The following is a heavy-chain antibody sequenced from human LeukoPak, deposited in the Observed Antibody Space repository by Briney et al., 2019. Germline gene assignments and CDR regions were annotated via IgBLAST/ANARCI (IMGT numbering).Heavy chain of an antibody. CDR3: ARVGYDRSGYYLRPFDY. CDR1: GGALNSTRYH. V-gene: IGHV4-39*01. D-gene: IGHD3-22*01. CDR2: IYNRGST. Sequence: SETLSLTCTVSGGALNSTRYHWGWIRQPPGKGLEWIMTIYNRGSTFYNPSLESRVTISVDTSKNQFSLRLTSVTAADTAVYHCARVGYDRSGYYLRPFDYWGQGTLVTVSS. J-gene: IGHJ4*02.